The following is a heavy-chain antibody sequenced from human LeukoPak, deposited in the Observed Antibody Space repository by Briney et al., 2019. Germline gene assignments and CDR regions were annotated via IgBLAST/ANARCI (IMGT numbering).Heavy chain of an antibody. CDR3: ARDRGYSMDV. CDR2: INSDGSST. D-gene: IGHD3-16*02. J-gene: IGHJ6*02. Sequence: PGGSLRLSCAAFGLTFSSYWIHWGRQAPGKGLVWVSRINSDGSSTTYADSVKGRFTISRDNAKNTLYLQMNSLRAEDTAVYYCARDRGYSMDVWGQGTTVTVSS. V-gene: IGHV3-74*01. CDR1: GLTFSSYW.